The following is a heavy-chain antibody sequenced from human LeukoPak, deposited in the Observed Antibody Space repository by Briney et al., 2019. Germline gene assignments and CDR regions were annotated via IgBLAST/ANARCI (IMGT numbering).Heavy chain of an antibody. CDR2: ISGSGGST. CDR3: ARTIVGSHCSSTSCYFDY. V-gene: IGHV3-23*01. Sequence: QPGGSLRLSCAASGFTFSSYAMSWVRQAPGKGLEWVSAISGSGGSTYYADSVKGRFTISRDNSKNTLYLQMNSLRAEDTAVYYCARTIVGSHCSSTSCYFDYWGQGTLVTVSS. CDR1: GFTFSSYA. D-gene: IGHD2-2*01. J-gene: IGHJ4*02.